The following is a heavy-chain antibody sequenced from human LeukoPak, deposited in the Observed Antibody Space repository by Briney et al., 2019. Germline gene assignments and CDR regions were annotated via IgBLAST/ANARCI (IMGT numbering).Heavy chain of an antibody. CDR3: ARVAGEGYSYGQTRDAFDI. J-gene: IGHJ3*02. Sequence: GRSLRLSCAASGFTFSSYGMHWVRQAPGKGLEWVAVISYDASNKYYADSVKGRFTISRDNSKNTLYLQMNSLRAEDTAVYYCARVAGEGYSYGQTRDAFDIWGQGTMVTVSS. D-gene: IGHD5-18*01. CDR1: GFTFSSYG. CDR2: ISYDASNK. V-gene: IGHV3-30*03.